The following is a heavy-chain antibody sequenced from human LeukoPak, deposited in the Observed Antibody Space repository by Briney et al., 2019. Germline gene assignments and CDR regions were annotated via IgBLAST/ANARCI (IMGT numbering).Heavy chain of an antibody. CDR1: GGSFSGYY. J-gene: IGHJ5*02. CDR2: INHSGST. V-gene: IGHV4-34*01. Sequence: PSETLSLTCAVYGGSFSGYYWSWIRQPPGKGLEWIGEINHSGSTNYNPSLKSRVTISVDTSKNQFSLKLSSVTAADTAVYYCARNRQFLEWLRPRNWFDPWGQGTLVTVSS. D-gene: IGHD3-3*01. CDR3: ARNRQFLEWLRPRNWFDP.